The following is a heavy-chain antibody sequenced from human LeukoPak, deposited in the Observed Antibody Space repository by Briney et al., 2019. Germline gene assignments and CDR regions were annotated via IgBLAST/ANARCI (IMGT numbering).Heavy chain of an antibody. V-gene: IGHV4-59*08. CDR1: GGSINSYY. J-gene: IGHJ4*02. CDR2: IYYSGST. Sequence: PSETLSLTCTVSGGSINSYYWSWIRQPPGKGLEWIGYIYYSGSTNYNPSLKGRVTMSVDTSKNQFSLTLTFVTAADTAVYYCARHVGSGFHYWGQGTLVTVSS. D-gene: IGHD3-22*01. CDR3: ARHVGSGFHY.